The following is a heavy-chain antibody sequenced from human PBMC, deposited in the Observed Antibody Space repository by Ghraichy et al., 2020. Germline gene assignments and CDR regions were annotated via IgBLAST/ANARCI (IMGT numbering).Heavy chain of an antibody. J-gene: IGHJ3*02. V-gene: IGHV3-23*01. CDR2: ISGSGGST. CDR1: GFTFSSYA. Sequence: GGSLRLSCAASGFTFSSYAMSWVRQAPGKGLEWVSAISGSGGSTYYADSVKGRFTISRDNSKNTLYLQMNSLRAEDTAVYYCATPGPYSSGWYSDAFDIWCQGTMVTVSS. CDR3: ATPGPYSSGWYSDAFDI. D-gene: IGHD6-19*01.